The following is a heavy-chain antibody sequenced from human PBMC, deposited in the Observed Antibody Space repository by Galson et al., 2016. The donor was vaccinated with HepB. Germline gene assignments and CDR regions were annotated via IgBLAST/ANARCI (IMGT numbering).Heavy chain of an antibody. CDR3: VRERGLYGWYARFDS. V-gene: IGHV6-1*01. CDR1: GDSVSSDFTA. D-gene: IGHD6-19*01. J-gene: IGHJ4*02. Sequence: CAISGDSVSSDFTAWHWIRQSPSRGLEWLGRTYQKSKWHYDHAESVKSRISVNADSSKNQFSLQLKSVTPDDTAMYYCVRERGLYGWYARFDSWGQGTLVTVSS. CDR2: TYQKSKWHY.